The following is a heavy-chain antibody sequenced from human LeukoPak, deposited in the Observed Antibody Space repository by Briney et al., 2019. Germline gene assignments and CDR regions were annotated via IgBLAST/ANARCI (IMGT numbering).Heavy chain of an antibody. CDR2: IIPIFGTA. V-gene: IGHV1-69*06. Sequence: SVKVSCKASGGTFISYAISWVRQAPGQGLEWMGGIIPIFGTANYAQKFQGRVTITADKSTSTAYMELSSLRSEDTAVYYCARANRIWNDPYYFDYWGQGTLVTVSS. J-gene: IGHJ4*02. CDR1: GGTFISYA. D-gene: IGHD1-1*01. CDR3: ARANRIWNDPYYFDY.